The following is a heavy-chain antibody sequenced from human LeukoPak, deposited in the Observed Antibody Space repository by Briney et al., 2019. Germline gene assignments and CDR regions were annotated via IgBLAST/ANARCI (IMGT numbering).Heavy chain of an antibody. Sequence: GGSLRLSCAASGFTFGSFAMSWVRQAPGKGPEWASTISGTGGSAYYADSVKGRFTISRDNSKNTLSLQMSSLRAEDTAVYYCAKVYDGSSYYYFDCWGQGTLVTVSS. J-gene: IGHJ4*02. V-gene: IGHV3-23*01. D-gene: IGHD3-22*01. CDR2: ISGTGGSA. CDR3: AKVYDGSSYYYFDC. CDR1: GFTFGSFA.